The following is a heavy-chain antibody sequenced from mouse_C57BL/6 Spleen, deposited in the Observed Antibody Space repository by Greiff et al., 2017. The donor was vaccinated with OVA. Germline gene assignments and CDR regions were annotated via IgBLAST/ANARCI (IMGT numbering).Heavy chain of an antibody. Sequence: EVQLVESGPGLVKPSQSLSLTCSVTGYSITSGYYWNWIRQFPGNKLEWMGYISYDGSNNYNPSLKNRISITRDTSKNQFFLKLNSVTTEDTATYYCARDRESYAMDYWGQGTSVTVSS. CDR3: ARDRESYAMDY. D-gene: IGHD3-1*01. V-gene: IGHV3-6*01. CDR1: GYSITSGYY. J-gene: IGHJ4*01. CDR2: ISYDGSN.